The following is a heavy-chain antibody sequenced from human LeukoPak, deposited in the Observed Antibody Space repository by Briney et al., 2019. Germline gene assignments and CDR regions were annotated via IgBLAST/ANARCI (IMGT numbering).Heavy chain of an antibody. CDR1: GYTFTSYG. V-gene: IGHV1-18*01. CDR2: ISAFRGNT. D-gene: IGHD5-24*01. CDR3: ARSVGVEMATMGY. J-gene: IGHJ4*02. Sequence: GASMIFSCKASGYTFTSYGISWVRQAPGQGLEWMGWISAFRGNTIYAQKLQGRVTMTTDTSTSTAYMELRSLRSDDTAVYYCARSVGVEMATMGYWGQGTLVSVS.